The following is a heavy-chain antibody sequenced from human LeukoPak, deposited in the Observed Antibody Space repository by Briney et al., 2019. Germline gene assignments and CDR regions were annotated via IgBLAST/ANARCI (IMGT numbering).Heavy chain of an antibody. CDR2: INHSGST. Sequence: SETLSLTXAVYGGSFSGYYWSWIGQPPGKGLEWIGEINHSGSTNYNPSLKSRVTISVDTSKNQFSLKLSSVTAADTAVYYCARGESVAAMYNWFDPWGQGTLVTVSS. CDR1: GGSFSGYY. V-gene: IGHV4-34*01. CDR3: ARGESVAAMYNWFDP. D-gene: IGHD6-19*01. J-gene: IGHJ5*02.